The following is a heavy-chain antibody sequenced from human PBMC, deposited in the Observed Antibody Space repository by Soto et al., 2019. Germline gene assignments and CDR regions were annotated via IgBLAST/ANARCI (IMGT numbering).Heavy chain of an antibody. CDR3: ARRSAMIVSPDAFDI. D-gene: IGHD3-22*01. J-gene: IGHJ3*02. CDR1: GYSFTSYW. Sequence: GESLKISCKGSGYSFTSYWIGWVRQMPGKGLEWMGIIYPGDSDTRYSPSFQGQVTISANKSISTAYLQWSSLKASDTAMYYCARRSAMIVSPDAFDIWGQGTMVTVSS. CDR2: IYPGDSDT. V-gene: IGHV5-51*01.